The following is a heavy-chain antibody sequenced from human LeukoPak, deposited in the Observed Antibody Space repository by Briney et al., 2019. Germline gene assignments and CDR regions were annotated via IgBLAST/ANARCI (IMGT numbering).Heavy chain of an antibody. CDR3: ARDRGGITMVRGVTAPDY. CDR2: INPNSGGT. V-gene: IGHV1-2*06. CDR1: GYTFTGYY. J-gene: IGHJ4*02. Sequence: ASVKVSCKASGYTFTGYYMHWVRQAPGQGLEWMGRINPNSGGTNYAQKFQGRVTMTGNTSISTAYMELSRLRSDDTAVYYCARDRGGITMVRGVTAPDYWGQGTLVTVSS. D-gene: IGHD3-10*01.